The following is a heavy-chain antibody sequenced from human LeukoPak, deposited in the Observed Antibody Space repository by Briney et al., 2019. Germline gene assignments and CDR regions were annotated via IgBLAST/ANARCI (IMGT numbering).Heavy chain of an antibody. CDR2: IYIGDSDT. CDR1: GYSFTSYW. V-gene: IGHV5-51*01. CDR3: ARPLDYYYGMDV. J-gene: IGHJ6*02. Sequence: GESLKISCKGSGYSFTSYWIGWVRQMPGKGLEWMGIIYIGDSDTRYSPSFEGQVTISADKSSKTAYLQWSSLQASDSATYYCARPLDYYYGMDVWGQGTTVIVSS.